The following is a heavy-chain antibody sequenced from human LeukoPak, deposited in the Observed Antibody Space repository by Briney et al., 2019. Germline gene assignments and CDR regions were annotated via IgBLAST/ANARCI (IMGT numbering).Heavy chain of an antibody. J-gene: IGHJ5*02. Sequence: GESLEISCKGSGYSFTTHWIAWVRQRPGEGLEWMGIVYPGNSDSRYSPSFQGHVTMSADKSISTAYLQWHSLEASDTAIYFCARGFDTGSSVNRFDPWGQGTLVTVSS. V-gene: IGHV5-51*01. D-gene: IGHD6-13*01. CDR3: ARGFDTGSSVNRFDP. CDR2: VYPGNSDS. CDR1: GYSFTTHW.